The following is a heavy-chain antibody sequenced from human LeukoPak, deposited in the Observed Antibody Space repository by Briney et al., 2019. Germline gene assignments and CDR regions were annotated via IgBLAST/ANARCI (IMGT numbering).Heavy chain of an antibody. V-gene: IGHV4-34*01. J-gene: IGHJ4*02. CDR3: ASFTHIVVVTAIHGGGYFDY. CDR1: GGSFSGYY. Sequence: SSETLSLTCAVYGGSFSGYYWSWIRHPPGKGLEWIGEINHSGSTNYNPSLKSRVTISVDTSKNQFSLKLSSVTAADTAVYYCASFTHIVVVTAIHGGGYFDYWGQGTLVTVSS. D-gene: IGHD2-21*02. CDR2: INHSGST.